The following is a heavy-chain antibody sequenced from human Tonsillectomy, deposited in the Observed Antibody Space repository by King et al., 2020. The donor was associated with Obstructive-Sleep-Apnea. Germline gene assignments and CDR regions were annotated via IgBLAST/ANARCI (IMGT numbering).Heavy chain of an antibody. J-gene: IGHJ4*02. CDR2: IWYDGSNK. CDR1: GFTFSSYG. Sequence: VQLVESGGGVVQPGRSLRLSCAASGFTFSSYGMHWVRQAPDKGLEWVAVIWYDGSNKYYADSVKGRFTISRDNSKNTLYLQMNSLRAEDTAVYYCAREGTYYYDSSPIDYWGQGTLVTVSS. D-gene: IGHD3-22*01. CDR3: AREGTYYYDSSPIDY. V-gene: IGHV3-33*01.